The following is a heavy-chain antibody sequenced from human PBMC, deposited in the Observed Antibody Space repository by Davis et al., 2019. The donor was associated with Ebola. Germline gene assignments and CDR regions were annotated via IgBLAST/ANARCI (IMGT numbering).Heavy chain of an antibody. Sequence: SETLSLTCAVSGGSISSGGYSWSWIRQPPGKGLEWIGYIYHSGSTYYNPSLKSRVTISVDTSKNQFSLKLSSVTAADTAVYYCARHLERFLEWGMDVWGQGTTVTVSS. D-gene: IGHD3-3*01. CDR3: ARHLERFLEWGMDV. V-gene: IGHV4-30-2*03. J-gene: IGHJ6*02. CDR1: GGSISSGGYS. CDR2: IYHSGST.